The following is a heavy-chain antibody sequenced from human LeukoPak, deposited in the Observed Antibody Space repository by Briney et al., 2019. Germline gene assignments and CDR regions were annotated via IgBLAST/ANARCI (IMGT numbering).Heavy chain of an antibody. CDR1: GFTFSSYA. J-gene: IGHJ4*02. CDR2: ISGSGGST. V-gene: IGHV3-23*01. CDR3: AKGYCSSTSCYGLDY. D-gene: IGHD2-2*01. Sequence: QSGGSLRLSCAASGFTFSSYAMSWVRQAPGKGLEWVSAISGSGGSTYYADSVKGRFTISRDNSKNTLYLQMNSLRAEDTAVYYCAKGYCSSTSCYGLDYWGQGTLVTVSS.